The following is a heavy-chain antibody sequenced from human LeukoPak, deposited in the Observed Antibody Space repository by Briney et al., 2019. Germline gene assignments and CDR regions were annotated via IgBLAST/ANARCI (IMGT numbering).Heavy chain of an antibody. V-gene: IGHV3-23*01. CDR2: ISGSGGST. J-gene: IGHJ4*02. D-gene: IGHD6-13*01. CDR3: AKSMGPSIAAAGTWTDY. CDR1: GFTFSSYA. Sequence: GGSLRLSCAASGFTFSSYAMSWVRQAPGKGLEWVSAISGSGGSTYYADSVKGRFTISRDNSKNTLYLQMNSLRAEDTAVYYCAKSMGPSIAAAGTWTDYWSQGTLVTVSS.